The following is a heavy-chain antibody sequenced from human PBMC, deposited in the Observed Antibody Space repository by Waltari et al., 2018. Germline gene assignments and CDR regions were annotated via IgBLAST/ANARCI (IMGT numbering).Heavy chain of an antibody. V-gene: IGHV4-4*07. D-gene: IGHD3-10*01. J-gene: IGHJ3*02. Sequence: QVQLQESGPGLVKPSETLSLTCTVSGGSISSYCWSWIRKPAGKGVEWIGRIYTSGSTNYNPPLKSRVTMSVDTSKNQFSLKLSSVTAADTAVYYFAREGLVQAFDIWGQGTMVTVSS. CDR3: AREGLVQAFDI. CDR1: GGSISSYC. CDR2: IYTSGST.